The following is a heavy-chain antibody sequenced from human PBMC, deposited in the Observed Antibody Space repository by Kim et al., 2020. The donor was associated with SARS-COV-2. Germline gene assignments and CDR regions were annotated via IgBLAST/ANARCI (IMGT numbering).Heavy chain of an antibody. CDR1: GYSFTSYW. Sequence: GESLKISCKGSGYSFTSYWIGWVRQMPGKGLEWMGIIYPGDSDTRYSTSFQVQVTISAGNSISTAYLQWTNLKASDTAMYYCARHGYSSGWYEGDYWGQGTLVTVSS. CDR2: IYPGDSDT. V-gene: IGHV5-51*01. D-gene: IGHD6-19*01. J-gene: IGHJ4*02. CDR3: ARHGYSSGWYEGDY.